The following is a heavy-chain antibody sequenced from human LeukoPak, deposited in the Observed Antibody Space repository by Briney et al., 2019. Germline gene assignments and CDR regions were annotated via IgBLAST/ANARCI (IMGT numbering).Heavy chain of an antibody. J-gene: IGHJ4*02. D-gene: IGHD6-13*01. CDR1: GFSVSHNY. CDR2: IYSGGNT. Sequence: GGSLRLSCTASGFSVSHNYMNWVRQAPGKGLEWVALIYSGGNTHYADSVKGRFTISRDSSKNTLYLQMSSLRVEDTAVYYCTRDTPGIAASVSGGWGQGTLVTVSS. CDR3: TRDTPGIAASVSGG. V-gene: IGHV3-53*01.